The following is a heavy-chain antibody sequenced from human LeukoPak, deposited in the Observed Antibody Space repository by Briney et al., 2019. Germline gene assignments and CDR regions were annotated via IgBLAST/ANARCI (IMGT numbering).Heavy chain of an antibody. Sequence: SETLSLTCAVYGGSFSGYYWSWIRQPPGKGLEWIGEINHSGSTNYNPSLKSRVTISVDTSKNQLSLKLSSVTAADTAVYYCARQTGLRYFDWLAYWGQGTLVTVSS. D-gene: IGHD3-9*01. CDR3: ARQTGLRYFDWLAY. J-gene: IGHJ4*02. V-gene: IGHV4-34*01. CDR2: INHSGST. CDR1: GGSFSGYY.